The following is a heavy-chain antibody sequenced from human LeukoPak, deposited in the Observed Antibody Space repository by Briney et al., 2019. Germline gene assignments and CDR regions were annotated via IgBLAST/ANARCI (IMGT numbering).Heavy chain of an antibody. CDR2: MNPNSGNT. Sequence: GASVKVSCKASGYTFTSYDINWVRQATGQGLEWMGWMNPNSGNTGYAQKFQGRVTMTRNTSISTAYMELSSLRSEDTAVYYCARGRDIAVAGTMALWDYWGQGTLVTVSS. J-gene: IGHJ4*02. D-gene: IGHD6-19*01. CDR1: GYTFTSYD. CDR3: ARGRDIAVAGTMALWDY. V-gene: IGHV1-8*01.